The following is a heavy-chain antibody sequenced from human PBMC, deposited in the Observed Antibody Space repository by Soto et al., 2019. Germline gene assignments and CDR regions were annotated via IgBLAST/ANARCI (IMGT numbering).Heavy chain of an antibody. D-gene: IGHD3-9*01. CDR3: ARGRYDILTGYYLYYGMDV. V-gene: IGHV1-18*04. Sequence: GASVKVSCKASGYTFTSYGISWVRQAPGQGLEWMGWISAYNGNANYAQKLQGRVTMTTDTSTSTAYMELRSLRSDDTAVYYCARGRYDILTGYYLYYGMDVRGQGTTVTVSS. J-gene: IGHJ6*02. CDR2: ISAYNGNA. CDR1: GYTFTSYG.